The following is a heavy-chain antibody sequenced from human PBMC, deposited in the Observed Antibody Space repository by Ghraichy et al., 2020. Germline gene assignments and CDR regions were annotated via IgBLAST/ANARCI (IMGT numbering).Heavy chain of an antibody. CDR1: GFTFSSYS. V-gene: IGHV3-48*02. J-gene: IGHJ4*02. CDR3: ARDRGGSYTEIDY. CDR2: ISGNSGAI. Sequence: GGSLRLSCAASGFTFSSYSLNWVRQAPGQGLEWLSFISGNSGAINYADSVKGRFSIPRDNARNSLYLQMNSLRDEDTAVYYCARDRGGSYTEIDYWGQGTLVTVSS. D-gene: IGHD1-26*01.